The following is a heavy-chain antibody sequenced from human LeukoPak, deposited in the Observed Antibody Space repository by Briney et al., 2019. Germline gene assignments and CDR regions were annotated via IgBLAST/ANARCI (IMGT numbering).Heavy chain of an antibody. V-gene: IGHV3-53*01. CDR3: ARVLVRGGNFDY. J-gene: IGHJ4*02. CDR2: IYSGGST. D-gene: IGHD2-15*01. Sequence: ETLSLTCTVSGGSISSSSYYMSWVRQAPGKGLEWVSVIYSGGSTYYADSVKGRFTISRDNSKNTLYLQMNSLRAEDTAMYYCARVLVRGGNFDYWGQGTLVTVSS. CDR1: GGSISSSSYY.